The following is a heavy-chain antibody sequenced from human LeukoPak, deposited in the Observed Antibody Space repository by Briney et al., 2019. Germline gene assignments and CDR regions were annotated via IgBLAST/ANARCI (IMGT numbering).Heavy chain of an antibody. CDR2: IGLGSGFV. V-gene: IGHV3-21*05. Sequence: GGSLRHSCATSGFTFSDYSMNWVRQAPGRGLEWISYIGLGSGFVSYSDSVKGRFTISRDTARNSVDLQMNSLRADDTAVYYCARDHKWAFDYWGQGTLVTVSS. CDR3: ARDHKWAFDY. D-gene: IGHD1-26*01. J-gene: IGHJ4*02. CDR1: GFTFSDYS.